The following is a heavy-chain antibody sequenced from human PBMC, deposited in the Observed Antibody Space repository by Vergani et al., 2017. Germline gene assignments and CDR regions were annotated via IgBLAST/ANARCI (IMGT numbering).Heavy chain of an antibody. Sequence: QVQLQESGPGLVKPSQTLSLTCTVSGGSISSGGYYWSWIRQHPGKGLEWIGYIYYSGSNYYNPYLKSRVTISVDTSKNQFSLKLSSVTAADTAVYYCVREAMGMRSFDIWGQGTMVTVSS. CDR2: IYYSGSN. J-gene: IGHJ3*02. D-gene: IGHD7-27*01. CDR3: VREAMGMRSFDI. CDR1: GGSISSGGYY. V-gene: IGHV4-31*03.